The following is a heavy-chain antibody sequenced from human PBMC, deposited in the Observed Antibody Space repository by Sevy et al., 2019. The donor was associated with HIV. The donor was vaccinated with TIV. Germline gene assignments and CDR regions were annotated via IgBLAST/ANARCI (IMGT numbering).Heavy chain of an antibody. Sequence: GGSLRLSCAASRFTFSSYSMNWVRQAPGKGLEWVSSIISSSSYIYYADSVKGRFTISRDNAKNSLYLQMNSLRAEDTAVYYCARERYSRGPPDGMDVWGHGTTVTVSS. CDR1: RFTFSSYS. CDR3: ARERYSRGPPDGMDV. D-gene: IGHD6-19*01. CDR2: IISSSSYI. V-gene: IGHV3-21*01. J-gene: IGHJ6*02.